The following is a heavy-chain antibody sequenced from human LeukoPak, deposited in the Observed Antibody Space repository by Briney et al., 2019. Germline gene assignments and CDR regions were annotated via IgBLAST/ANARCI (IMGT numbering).Heavy chain of an antibody. Sequence: GGSLRLSCAASGFTFSSYGMHWVRQAPGKGLEWVAVISYDGSNKYYADSVKGRFTISRDNSKNTLYLQMNSLRAEDTAVYYCARVDWNSKLDYWGQGTLVTVSS. CDR1: GFTFSSYG. V-gene: IGHV3-30*03. J-gene: IGHJ4*02. CDR2: ISYDGSNK. CDR3: ARVDWNSKLDY. D-gene: IGHD1-7*01.